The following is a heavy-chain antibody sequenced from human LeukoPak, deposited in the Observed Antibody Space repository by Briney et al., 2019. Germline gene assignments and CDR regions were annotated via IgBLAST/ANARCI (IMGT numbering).Heavy chain of an antibody. V-gene: IGHV4-34*01. J-gene: IGHJ6*03. D-gene: IGHD2-21*02. CDR3: ARGQKPPFCGDCYRSYYYYYMDV. CDR2: INHSGST. Sequence: SETLSLTCAVYGASFSGYYWSWIRQPPGKGLEWNGEINHSGSTNYNPSLKSRVTISVDPSKNQFSLKLSSVTAADTAVYYCARGQKPPFCGDCYRSYYYYYMDVWGKGTTVTISS. CDR1: GASFSGYY.